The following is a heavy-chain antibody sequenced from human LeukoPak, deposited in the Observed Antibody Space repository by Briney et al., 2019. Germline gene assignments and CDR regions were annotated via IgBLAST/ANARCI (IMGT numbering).Heavy chain of an antibody. Sequence: SETLSLTCSGSGGSISSGSYYWSWIRQPAGKGLEWIGRIYTSGSTNYNPSLKSRVTISVDTSKNQFSLKLSSVTAADTAVYYCASFLVGATTLLDYWGQGTLVTVSS. CDR3: ASFLVGATTLLDY. CDR1: GGSISSGSYY. D-gene: IGHD1-26*01. V-gene: IGHV4-61*02. CDR2: IYTSGST. J-gene: IGHJ4*02.